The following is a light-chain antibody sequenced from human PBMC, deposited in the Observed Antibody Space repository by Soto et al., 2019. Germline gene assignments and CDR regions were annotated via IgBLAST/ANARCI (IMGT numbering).Light chain of an antibody. V-gene: IGKV3-15*01. CDR1: QSVSSN. J-gene: IGKJ3*01. CDR2: GAS. Sequence: EIVMTQSPATLSVSPGERATLSCRASQSVSSNLAWYQQKPGQAPRLLIYGASTRATGIPARFSGSGSGTEFTLTISSLQSEDFAVYYCQQYNNWPPDLTFGPGTKVISN. CDR3: QQYNNWPPDLT.